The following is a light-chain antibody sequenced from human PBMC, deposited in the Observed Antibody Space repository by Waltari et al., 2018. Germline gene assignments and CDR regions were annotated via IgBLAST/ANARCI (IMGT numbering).Light chain of an antibody. CDR3: SSYTSSDSLV. Sequence: QSALTQPASVSGSPGQSITFSCSGSSSDVGGTNHVSWYQHHPGKAPKLMIYDVSNRPSGISHRFSASKSGNTASLTISGLQAEDEADYYCSSYTSSDSLVFGTGTAVTVL. CDR2: DVS. V-gene: IGLV2-14*01. CDR1: SSDVGGTNH. J-gene: IGLJ1*01.